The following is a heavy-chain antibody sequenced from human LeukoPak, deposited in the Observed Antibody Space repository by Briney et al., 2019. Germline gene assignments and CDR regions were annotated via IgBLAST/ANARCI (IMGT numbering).Heavy chain of an antibody. J-gene: IGHJ6*02. CDR2: ISGSGGST. Sequence: GGSLRLSCAASGFTFSSYAMSWVRQAPRKGLEWVSAISGSGGSTYYADSVKGRFTISRDNSKNTLYLQMNSLRAEDTAVYYCAKVRDIVVVPAAIRSYGMDVWGQGTTVTVSS. V-gene: IGHV3-23*01. CDR3: AKVRDIVVVPAAIRSYGMDV. D-gene: IGHD2-2*01. CDR1: GFTFSSYA.